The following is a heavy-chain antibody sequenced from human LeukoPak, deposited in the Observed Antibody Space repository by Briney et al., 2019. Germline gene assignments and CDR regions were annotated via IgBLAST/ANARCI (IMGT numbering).Heavy chain of an antibody. Sequence: EASMKVSCKASGGTFSSYAISWVRQAPGQGLEWMGGIIPIFGTANYAQKFQGRVTITADESTSTAYMELSSLRSEDTAVYYCARAPYSSSSNFDYWGQGTLVTVSS. V-gene: IGHV1-69*13. CDR1: GGTFSSYA. D-gene: IGHD6-6*01. CDR3: ARAPYSSSSNFDY. J-gene: IGHJ4*02. CDR2: IIPIFGTA.